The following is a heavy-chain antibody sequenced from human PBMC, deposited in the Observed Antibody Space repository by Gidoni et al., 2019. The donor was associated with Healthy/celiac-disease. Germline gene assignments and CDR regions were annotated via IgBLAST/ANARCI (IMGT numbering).Heavy chain of an antibody. CDR1: GFTFDDYA. CDR3: AASSGYYSTFDY. V-gene: IGHV3-9*01. Sequence: EVQLVESGGGLVQPGRSLRLSCAASGFTFDDYAMHWVRQAPGKGLEWVSGISWNSGSIGYADSVKGRFTISRDNAKNSLYLQMNSLRAEDTALYYCAASSGYYSTFDYWGQGTLVTVSS. CDR2: ISWNSGSI. D-gene: IGHD3-22*01. J-gene: IGHJ4*02.